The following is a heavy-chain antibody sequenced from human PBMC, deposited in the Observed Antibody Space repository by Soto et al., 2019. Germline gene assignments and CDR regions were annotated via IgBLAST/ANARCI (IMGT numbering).Heavy chain of an antibody. CDR3: ARDQEAGSFFPYYYGMDV. J-gene: IGHJ6*02. CDR1: GFTFSSYS. Sequence: PGGSLRLSCAASGFTFSSYSMNWVRQAPGKGLEWVSSISSSRSYIYYAESVKGRFTISRDNAKNSLYLQMDSLRAEDTAVYYCARDQEAGSFFPYYYGMDVWGQGTTVTVSS. D-gene: IGHD6-13*01. V-gene: IGHV3-21*01. CDR2: ISSSRSYI.